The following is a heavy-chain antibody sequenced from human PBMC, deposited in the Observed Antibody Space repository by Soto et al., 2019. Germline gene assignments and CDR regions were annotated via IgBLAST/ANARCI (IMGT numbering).Heavy chain of an antibody. D-gene: IGHD3-3*01. CDR2: VYHSGSA. CDR3: ARARLYGDFWSGPQGEYFDY. V-gene: IGHV4-4*02. J-gene: IGHJ4*02. Sequence: PSETLSLTCDVSGASITSSHWWCWLRQSPGKGLEWIGEVYHSGSANNNPSLKSRVSMSVDKSKNQFSLKLSSVTAADTAVYYCARARLYGDFWSGPQGEYFDYWGQGTLVTVS. CDR1: GASITSSHW.